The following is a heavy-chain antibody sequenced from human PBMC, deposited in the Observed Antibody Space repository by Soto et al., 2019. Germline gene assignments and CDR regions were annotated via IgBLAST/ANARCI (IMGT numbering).Heavy chain of an antibody. CDR2: IIPIFGTA. CDR3: ARDRVQLERLYGMDV. D-gene: IGHD1-1*01. Sequence: GASVKVSCKASGGTFSSYAISWVRQAPGQGLEWMGGIIPIFGTANYAQKFQGRVTITADESTSTAYMELSSLRSEDTAVYYCARDRVQLERLYGMDVWGQGTTVTVSS. CDR1: GGTFSSYA. V-gene: IGHV1-69*13. J-gene: IGHJ6*02.